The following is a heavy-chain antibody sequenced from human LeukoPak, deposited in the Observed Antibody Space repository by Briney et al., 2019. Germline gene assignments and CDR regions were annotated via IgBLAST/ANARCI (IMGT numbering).Heavy chain of an antibody. CDR2: INHSGST. CDR3: ARGAGGYSYGSYYYYYMDV. V-gene: IGHV4-34*01. Sequence: SETLSLTCAVYGGSFSGYYWSWIRQPPGKGLEWIGEINHSGSTNYNPSLKSRVTISVDTSKNQFSLKLSSVTAADTAVYYCARGAGGYSYGSYYYYYMDVWGKGTTVTVSS. CDR1: GGSFSGYY. J-gene: IGHJ6*03. D-gene: IGHD5-18*01.